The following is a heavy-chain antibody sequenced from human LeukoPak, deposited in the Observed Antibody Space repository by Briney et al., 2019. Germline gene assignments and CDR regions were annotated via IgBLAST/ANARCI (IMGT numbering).Heavy chain of an antibody. D-gene: IGHD3-3*01. J-gene: IGHJ6*02. V-gene: IGHV3-48*02. CDR1: GFTFSSYS. CDR3: ARVGRFLEWLLEGYYYGMDV. Sequence: GGSLRLSCAASGFTFSSYSMNWVRQAPGKGLEWVSYISSSSTIYYADSVKGRFTISRDNAKNSLYLQMNSLRDEDTAVYYCARVGRFLEWLLEGYYYGMDVWGQGTTVTVSS. CDR2: ISSSSTI.